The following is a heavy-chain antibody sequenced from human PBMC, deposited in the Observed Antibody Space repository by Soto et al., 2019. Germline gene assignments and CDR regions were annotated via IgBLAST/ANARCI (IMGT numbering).Heavy chain of an antibody. Sequence: GVSLRVSCAVSDCTFANAWMNWVRQAPGKGLEWVARIKSHTDGGTTDYAAPLKGRFTVSRDDSRKMLFLQMTSLKTEDTAVYFCATAPGYWASAPLDYWGQGTLVTV. D-gene: IGHD6-25*01. CDR3: ATAPGYWASAPLDY. J-gene: IGHJ4*02. CDR2: IKSHTDGGTT. V-gene: IGHV3-15*07. CDR1: DCTFANAW.